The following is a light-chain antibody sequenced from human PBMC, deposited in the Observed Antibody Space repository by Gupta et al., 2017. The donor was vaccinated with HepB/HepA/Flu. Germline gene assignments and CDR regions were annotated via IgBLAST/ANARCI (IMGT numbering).Light chain of an antibody. J-gene: IGKJ4*01. V-gene: IGKV1-39*01. CDR3: QQSDSTPLT. CDR1: QSISSH. CDR2: AAS. Sequence: DIQMTQSPSSLSASVGDRVTITCRASQSISSHLNWYQQKPGKVPKLLIYAASSLQSGVPSRFSGSGSGTDFTLTISRLQPEDFATYYCQQSDSTPLTFGGGTKVEIK.